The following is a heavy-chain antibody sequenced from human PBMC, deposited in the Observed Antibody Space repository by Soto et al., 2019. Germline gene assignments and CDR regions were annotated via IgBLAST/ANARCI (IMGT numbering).Heavy chain of an antibody. J-gene: IGHJ6*02. CDR3: ARRGYSSSSWYYYYGMDV. Sequence: QVQLVQSGAEVKKPGSSVKVSCKASGGTFSSYAISWVRQAPGQGLEWMGGIIPIFGTANYAQKFQGRVTITADESTSTAYMELSSLRFEDTAVYYCARRGYSSSSWYYYYGMDVWGQGTTVTVSS. CDR1: GGTFSSYA. CDR2: IIPIFGTA. D-gene: IGHD6-6*01. V-gene: IGHV1-69*01.